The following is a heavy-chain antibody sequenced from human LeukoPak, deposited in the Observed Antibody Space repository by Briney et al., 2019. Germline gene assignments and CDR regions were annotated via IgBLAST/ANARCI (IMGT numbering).Heavy chain of an antibody. Sequence: SETLSLTCTVSGGSISSGSYYWSWIRQPAGKGLEWIGRIYTSGSTNYNPSLKSRVTISVDTSKNQFSLKLSSVTAADTAVYYCARVGHYSDYYYYYYMDVWGKGTTVTISS. V-gene: IGHV4-61*02. CDR1: GGSISSGSYY. J-gene: IGHJ6*03. CDR2: IYTSGST. D-gene: IGHD2-15*01. CDR3: ARVGHYSDYYYYYYMDV.